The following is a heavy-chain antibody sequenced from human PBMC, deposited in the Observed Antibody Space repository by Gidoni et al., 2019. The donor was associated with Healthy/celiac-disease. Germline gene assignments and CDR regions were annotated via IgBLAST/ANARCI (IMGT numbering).Heavy chain of an antibody. CDR3: AHRGVQGVMGPDWFDP. J-gene: IGHJ5*02. CDR1: GFSLSTSGVG. V-gene: IGHV2-5*02. D-gene: IGHD3-10*01. CDR2: IYWDDDK. Sequence: QITLKESGPTLVKPTQTLTLTCTFSGFSLSTSGVGVGWIRQPPGKALEWLALIYWDDDKRYSPSLKSRLTITKDTSKNQVVLTMTNMDPVDTATYYCAHRGVQGVMGPDWFDPWGQGTLVTVSS.